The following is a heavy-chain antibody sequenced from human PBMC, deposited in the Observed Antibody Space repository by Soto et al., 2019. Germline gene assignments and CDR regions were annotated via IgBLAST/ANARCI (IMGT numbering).Heavy chain of an antibody. Sequence: PSETLCLTCTVYGGSISSGGYYWSWIRQHPGKGLEWIGYIYYSGFTYYNPSLKSRVTISVDTSKNQFSLKLSSVTAADTAVYYCARGLNRNAYNLNYFDPWGQGILVTVSS. J-gene: IGHJ5*02. CDR3: ARGLNRNAYNLNYFDP. CDR2: IYYSGFT. D-gene: IGHD3-16*01. V-gene: IGHV4-31*03. CDR1: GGSISSGGYY.